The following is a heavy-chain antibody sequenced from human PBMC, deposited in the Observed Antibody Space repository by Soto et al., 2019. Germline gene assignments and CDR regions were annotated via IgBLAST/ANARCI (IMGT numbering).Heavy chain of an antibody. V-gene: IGHV1-18*01. CDR2: ISGFNGNT. CDR3: AREILPASPSEFDY. Sequence: QVQLVQSGDEVKKPGASVKVSCKASGYTFTTYGIPWVRQAPGQGLEWMGWISGFNGNTNYAQRFQGRVSMTTDTFTNTAYMELRSLRSDDTAVYYCAREILPASPSEFDYWGQGTLVTVSS. D-gene: IGHD2-15*01. CDR1: GYTFTTYG. J-gene: IGHJ4*02.